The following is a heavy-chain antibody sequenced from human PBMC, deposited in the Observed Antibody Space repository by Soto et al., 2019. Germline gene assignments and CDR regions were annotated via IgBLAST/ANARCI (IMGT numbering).Heavy chain of an antibody. V-gene: IGHV3-30*18. CDR1: GFTFSSDG. CDR3: AKDYSNSFDY. D-gene: IGHD4-4*01. J-gene: IGHJ4*02. CDR2: ISYDGSNK. Sequence: GVLRLSCAASGFTFSSDGMHWVRQAPGKGLEWVAVISYDGSNKYYADSVKGRFTISRDNSKNTLYLQMNSLRAEDTAVYYCAKDYSNSFDYWGQGTLVTVSS.